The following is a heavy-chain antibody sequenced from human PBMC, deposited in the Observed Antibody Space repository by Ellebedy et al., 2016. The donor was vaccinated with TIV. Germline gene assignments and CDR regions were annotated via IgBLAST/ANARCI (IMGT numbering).Heavy chain of an antibody. Sequence: GESLKISCVASGFTFSSSWVHWVRQVPGKGLVWVARIHGDGSNIGYADSVKGRFTISRDNAKSTLYLQMNSLRAEDTAVYYCARGPYNWNGPFDYWGQGTLVTVSS. J-gene: IGHJ4*02. D-gene: IGHD1-20*01. V-gene: IGHV3-74*01. CDR2: IHGDGSNI. CDR3: ARGPYNWNGPFDY. CDR1: GFTFSSSW.